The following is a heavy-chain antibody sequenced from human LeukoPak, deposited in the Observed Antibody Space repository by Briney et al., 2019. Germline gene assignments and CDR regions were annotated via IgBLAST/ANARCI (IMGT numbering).Heavy chain of an antibody. V-gene: IGHV3-72*01. CDR1: GFTFSDHY. D-gene: IGHD2-15*01. CDR2: ARNRGNGYTT. J-gene: IGHJ4*02. CDR3: ARIMRVDCGTYYFDY. Sequence: PGGSLRLSCAASGFTFSDHYIDWVRQAPGKGLEWVGRARNRGNGYTTQYAASVKGRFTFSRDDSENTVYLQMNSLKTEDTAVYFCARIMRVDCGTYYFDYWGQGTLVTVSS.